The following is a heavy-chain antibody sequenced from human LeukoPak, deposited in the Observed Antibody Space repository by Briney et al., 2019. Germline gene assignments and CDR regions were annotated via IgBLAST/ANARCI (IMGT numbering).Heavy chain of an antibody. D-gene: IGHD1-1*01. CDR3: AKDFVRYNIQFDS. CDR1: GLSLSFYA. J-gene: IGHJ4*02. V-gene: IGHV3-23*01. CDR2: ISGGGAGT. Sequence: GGSLRLSCAASGLSLSFYAMSWVRQAPGKGLEWVSSISGGGAGTYYADSVRGRFTISRDNSKNTLYLQMNSLRAEDTALYYCAKDFVRYNIQFDSWGQGALVTVSS.